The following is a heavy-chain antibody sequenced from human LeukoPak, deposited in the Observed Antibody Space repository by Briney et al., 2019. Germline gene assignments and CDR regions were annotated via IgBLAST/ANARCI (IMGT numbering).Heavy chain of an antibody. CDR1: GFTFTSSA. CDR2: IVVGSGNT. V-gene: IGHV1-58*02. CDR3: ASSPYDFWSGYYPPYFDY. D-gene: IGHD3-3*01. Sequence: GASVKVSCKASGFTFTSSAMQWVRQARGQRLEWIGWIVVGSGNTNYAQKFQGRVTMTRDTSTSTVYMELSSLRSEDTAVYYCASSPYDFWSGYYPPYFDYWGQGTLVTVSS. J-gene: IGHJ4*02.